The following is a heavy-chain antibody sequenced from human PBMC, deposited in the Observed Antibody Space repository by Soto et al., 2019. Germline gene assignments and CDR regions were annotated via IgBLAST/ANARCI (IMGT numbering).Heavy chain of an antibody. J-gene: IGHJ4*02. Sequence: QVQLQESGPGLVRPSETLSLSCSISGDSITSRSYYWAWIRQSPGKGLEWIGSVYYTGSPYYTSSLTSRVTIAVDTSKNQCSLRLKSVTAADTAVYDCARHGVSYGSGSYYNPWDYWGQGALVTVSS. CDR1: GDSITSRSYY. CDR2: VYYTGSP. D-gene: IGHD3-10*01. V-gene: IGHV4-39*01. CDR3: ARHGVSYGSGSYYNPWDY.